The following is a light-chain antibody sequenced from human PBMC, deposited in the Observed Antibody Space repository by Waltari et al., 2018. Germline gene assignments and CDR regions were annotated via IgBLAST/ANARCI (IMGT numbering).Light chain of an antibody. CDR3: RDFDNT. CDR2: DAS. CDR1: QDIKNY. J-gene: IGKJ4*01. Sequence: DVQMTQSPSSLSASVGDRIIITCQASQDIKNYVTWYQEKPGQAPKLLIYDASTLAAGVPARFSGRGSGTHFSLAVNSLQPEDVATYYCRDFDNTFGGGTKVEIK. V-gene: IGKV1-33*01.